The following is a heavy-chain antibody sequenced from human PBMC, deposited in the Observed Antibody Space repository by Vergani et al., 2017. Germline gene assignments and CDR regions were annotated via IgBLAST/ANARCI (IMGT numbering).Heavy chain of an antibody. V-gene: IGHV1-2*02. CDR2: INPNSGGT. CDR3: ESSNWNHVRPIYAFDI. D-gene: IGHD1-14*01. Sequence: QVQLVQSGAEVKKPGASVKVSCKASGYTFTGHYMHWVRQAPGQGLEWMGWINPNSGGTNYAQEFQGRVTMTRDTSISTAYMELSRLRSDDTAVYYCESSNWNHVRPIYAFDIWGQGTMVTVSS. J-gene: IGHJ3*02. CDR1: GYTFTGHY.